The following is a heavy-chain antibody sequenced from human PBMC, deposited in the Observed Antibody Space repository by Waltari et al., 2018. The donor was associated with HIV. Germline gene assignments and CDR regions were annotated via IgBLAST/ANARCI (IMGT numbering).Heavy chain of an antibody. V-gene: IGHV3-15*01. D-gene: IGHD3-10*01. CDR2: MRSKGGGGAG. CDR1: GFTFRDAW. Sequence: EEQLVESGGDLVKPGGCLRLSCLASGFTFRDAWTNWVRQTPGKGLEWYVRMRSKGGGGAGEYVAVVKRRLTVPREDEYPPLLPQTDGLKHEDTGVYYGAKEQGYGSGTYVDYWSQGTRVTVS. CDR3: AKEQGYGSGTYVDY. J-gene: IGHJ4*02.